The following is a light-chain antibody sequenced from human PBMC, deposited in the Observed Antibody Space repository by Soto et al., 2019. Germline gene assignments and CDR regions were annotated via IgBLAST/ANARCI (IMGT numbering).Light chain of an antibody. Sequence: QSALTQPASVSGSPRQSITISCTGTSSDVGGYNHVSWYQQHPGKAPKLMIYDVSDRPSGVSNRFSGSKSGNAASLTISGLQAEDEADYYCSSYTTSSTLPIFGGGTKLTVL. CDR1: SSDVGGYNH. CDR3: SSYTTSSTLPI. J-gene: IGLJ2*01. V-gene: IGLV2-14*01. CDR2: DVS.